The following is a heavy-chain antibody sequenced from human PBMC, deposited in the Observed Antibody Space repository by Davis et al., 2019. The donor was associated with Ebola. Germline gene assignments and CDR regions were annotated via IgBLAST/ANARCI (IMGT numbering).Heavy chain of an antibody. CDR2: ISGSGGST. J-gene: IGHJ4*02. CDR1: GFTFSSYA. Sequence: GGSLRLSCAASGFTFSSYAMSWVRQAPGKGLEWVSAISGSGGSTYYADSVKGRFTISRDNSKNTLYLQMNSLRAEDTAVYYCARVGSYYSSFGYWGQGTLVTVSS. V-gene: IGHV3-23*01. CDR3: ARVGSYYSSFGY. D-gene: IGHD1-26*01.